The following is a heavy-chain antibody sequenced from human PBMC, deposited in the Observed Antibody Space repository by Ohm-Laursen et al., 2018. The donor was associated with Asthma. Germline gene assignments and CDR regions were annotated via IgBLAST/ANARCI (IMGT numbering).Heavy chain of an antibody. Sequence: SLRLSCSASGYTFSRYSIHWVRQIPGKGLEWVASISTASSFIYYADSVRGRFTISRDNAKNSLYLQMNSLRAEDTAVYYCARAGSALSHDYWGQGTLVTVSS. CDR2: ISTASSFI. J-gene: IGHJ4*02. V-gene: IGHV3-21*01. CDR3: ARAGSALSHDY. CDR1: GYTFSRYS. D-gene: IGHD2-2*01.